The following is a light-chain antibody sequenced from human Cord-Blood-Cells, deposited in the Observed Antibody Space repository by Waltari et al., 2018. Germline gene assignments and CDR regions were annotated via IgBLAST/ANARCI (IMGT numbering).Light chain of an antibody. CDR2: GAS. CDR3: QQYGSSPYT. V-gene: IGKV3-20*01. J-gene: IGKJ2*01. Sequence: IVLTQSPGTLSLSPGERATLSCRASQSVSSCYLAWYQPKPGQAPRLLIYGASSRATGIPDRFSGSGSGTDFTLTISRLEPEDFAVYYCQQYGSSPYTFGQGTKLEIK. CDR1: QSVSSCY.